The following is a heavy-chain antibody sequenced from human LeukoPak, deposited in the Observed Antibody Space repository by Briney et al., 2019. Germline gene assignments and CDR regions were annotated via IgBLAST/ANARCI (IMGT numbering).Heavy chain of an antibody. CDR1: GFTFGDYA. CDR3: TRGILPYYYMDV. Sequence: GRSLRLSCTASGFTFGDYAMSWARQAPGKGLEWVGFIRSKAYGGTTEYAASVKGRFTISRDDSKSIAYLQMNSLKTEDTAVYYCTRGILPYYYMDVWGKGTTVTVSS. D-gene: IGHD2-15*01. J-gene: IGHJ6*03. CDR2: IRSKAYGGTT. V-gene: IGHV3-49*04.